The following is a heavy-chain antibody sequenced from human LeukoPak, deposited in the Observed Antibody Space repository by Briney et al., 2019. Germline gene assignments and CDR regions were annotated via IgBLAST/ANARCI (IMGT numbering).Heavy chain of an antibody. CDR3: AKGHRYYDSSGYYPRKTSGYFDY. CDR2: ISGSGGST. CDR1: GFTFSNYV. V-gene: IGHV3-23*01. Sequence: GSLRLSCSASGFTFSNYVMYWVRQAPGKGLEWVSAISGSGGSTYYADSVKGRFTISRDNSKNTLYLQMNSLRAEDTAVYYCAKGHRYYDSSGYYPRKTSGYFDYWGQGTLVTVSS. J-gene: IGHJ4*02. D-gene: IGHD3-22*01.